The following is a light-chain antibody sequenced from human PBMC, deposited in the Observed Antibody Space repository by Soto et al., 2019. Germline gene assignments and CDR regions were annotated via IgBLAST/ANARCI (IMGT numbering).Light chain of an antibody. CDR2: DTS. CDR1: QSVSRY. Sequence: EIMLTQSPATLSLSPGERATLSCRASQSVSRYLAWYQQKPGQTPRLLIYDTSNRAPGIPARFSGSGSGTDFTLTISSLEPEDFAVYYCQQRSIWLTFGGGTKVEI. J-gene: IGKJ4*01. CDR3: QQRSIWLT. V-gene: IGKV3-11*01.